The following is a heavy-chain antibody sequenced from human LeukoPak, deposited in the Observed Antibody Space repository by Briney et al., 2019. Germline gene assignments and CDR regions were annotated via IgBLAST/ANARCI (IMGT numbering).Heavy chain of an antibody. Sequence: ASVKVSCKASGYTFTGYYMHWVRQAPGQGLEWMGWINPNSGGTNYAQKFQGRVTMTRDTPISTAYMELSRLRSDDTAVYYCARDTYSSSSNWFDPWGQGTLVTVSS. CDR3: ARDTYSSSSNWFDP. CDR2: INPNSGGT. D-gene: IGHD6-13*01. J-gene: IGHJ5*02. CDR1: GYTFTGYY. V-gene: IGHV1-2*02.